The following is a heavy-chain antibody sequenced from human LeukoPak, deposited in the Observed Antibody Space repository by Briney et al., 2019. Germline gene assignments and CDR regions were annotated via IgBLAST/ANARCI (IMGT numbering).Heavy chain of an antibody. V-gene: IGHV3-7*01. CDR1: GFSLSTYW. CDR2: IKQDGSET. Sequence: PGGSLRLSCAASGFSLSTYWMSWVRQAPGTGLEWVANIKQDGSETYYVKSVKDRFTISRDNAKNSLYLQMNSLRAEDTAVYYCAREGSSFDYWGQGNLVTVSP. J-gene: IGHJ4*02. CDR3: AREGSSFDY. D-gene: IGHD6-19*01.